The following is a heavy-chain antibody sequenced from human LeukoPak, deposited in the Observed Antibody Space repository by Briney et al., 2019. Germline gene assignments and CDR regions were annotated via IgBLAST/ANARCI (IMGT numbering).Heavy chain of an antibody. CDR3: ARDLTTYYDFWSGPEHYYYYYGMDV. CDR1: GFTFSSYG. J-gene: IGHJ6*02. Sequence: PGGSLRLSCAASGFTFSSYGMHWVRQAPGKGLEWVAVIWYDGSNKYYADSVKGRFTISRDNSKNTLYLQMNSLRAEDTAVYYCARDLTTYYDFWSGPEHYYYYYGMDVWGQGTTVTVSS. D-gene: IGHD3-3*01. CDR2: IWYDGSNK. V-gene: IGHV3-33*01.